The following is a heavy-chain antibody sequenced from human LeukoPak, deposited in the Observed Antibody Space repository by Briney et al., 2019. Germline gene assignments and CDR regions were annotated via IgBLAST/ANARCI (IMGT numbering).Heavy chain of an antibody. D-gene: IGHD6-13*01. CDR2: IYYSGST. V-gene: IGHV4-59*01. CDR3: ARDVAAGGFDY. CDR1: GGSISSYY. J-gene: IGHJ4*01. Sequence: SETLSLTCTVSGGSISSYYWSWIRQPPGKELEWIGYIYYSGSTNYNPSLKSRVTISVDTSKNQFSLKLSSVTAADTAVYYCARDVAAGGFDYWGHGTLVTVSS.